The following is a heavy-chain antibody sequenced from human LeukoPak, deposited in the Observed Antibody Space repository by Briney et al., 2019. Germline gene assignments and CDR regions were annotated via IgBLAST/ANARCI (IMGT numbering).Heavy chain of an antibody. V-gene: IGHV3-15*01. J-gene: IGHJ4*02. D-gene: IGHD6-25*01. CDR1: GFTFSDAW. CDR3: TTRRQDGC. CDR2: IRSKIDGGTI. Sequence: GGSLRLSCVASGFTFSDAWMSWVRQAPGKGLEWVGRIRSKIDGGTIDYGAPVKGRFTISRDDSRNTLYLQMNSLKTEDTAVYYCTTRRQDGCWGQGTLVTVS.